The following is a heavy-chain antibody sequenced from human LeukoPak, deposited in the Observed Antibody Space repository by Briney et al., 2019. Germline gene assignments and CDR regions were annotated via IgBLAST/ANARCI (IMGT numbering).Heavy chain of an antibody. D-gene: IGHD6-13*01. Sequence: SETLSLTCAVYGGSFGGYYWSWIRQPPGKGLEWIGEINHSGSTNYNPSLKSRVTISVDTSKNQFSLKLSSVTAADTAVYYCARGASIAAAGTFYYFDCWGQGTLVTVSS. CDR1: GGSFGGYY. CDR3: ARGASIAAAGTFYYFDC. CDR2: INHSGST. J-gene: IGHJ4*02. V-gene: IGHV4-34*01.